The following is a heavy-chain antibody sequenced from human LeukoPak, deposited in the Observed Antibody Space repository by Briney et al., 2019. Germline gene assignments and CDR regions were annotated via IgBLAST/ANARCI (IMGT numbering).Heavy chain of an antibody. CDR3: ARDGYYYDSSGYYASLRYYYYYGMDV. V-gene: IGHV3-48*03. CDR1: GFTFSSYE. D-gene: IGHD3-22*01. Sequence: GGSLRLSCAASGFTFSSYEMNWVRQAPGKGPEWVSYISSSGSTIYYADSVKGRFTISRDNAKNSLYLQMNSLRAEDTAVYYCARDGYYYDSSGYYASLRYYYYYGMDVWGQGTTVTVSS. CDR2: ISSSGSTI. J-gene: IGHJ6*02.